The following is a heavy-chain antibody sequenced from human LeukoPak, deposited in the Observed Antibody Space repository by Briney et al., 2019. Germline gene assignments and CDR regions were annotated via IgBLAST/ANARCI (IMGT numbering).Heavy chain of an antibody. CDR1: GFTFSSYA. J-gene: IGHJ5*02. Sequence: PGGSLRLSCAASGFTFSSYARSWVRQAPGKGLEWVSAISGSGGSTYYADSVKGRFTISIDNSKNTLYLQMNSLRAEDTAVYYCAKTPVHQGGWFDPWGQGTLVNVSS. CDR3: AKTPVHQGGWFDP. V-gene: IGHV3-23*01. D-gene: IGHD3-16*01. CDR2: ISGSGGST.